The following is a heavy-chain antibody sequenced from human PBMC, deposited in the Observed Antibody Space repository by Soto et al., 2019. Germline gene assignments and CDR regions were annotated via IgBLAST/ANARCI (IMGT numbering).Heavy chain of an antibody. CDR3: TRDGGGRYYGGFDN. CDR1: GFDFTTDW. D-gene: IGHD1-26*01. CDR2: INSDGTIT. Sequence: EVQLVESGGRLVQPGGCLRLSCATSGFDFTTDWMHWVRQVPGKGVVWVSRINSDGTITDYADSVKGRFTVSRDNAEKTLFLEMSSLRDDDTAVYYCTRDGGGRYYGGFDNWGQGTLVTVSS. J-gene: IGHJ4*02. V-gene: IGHV3-74*01.